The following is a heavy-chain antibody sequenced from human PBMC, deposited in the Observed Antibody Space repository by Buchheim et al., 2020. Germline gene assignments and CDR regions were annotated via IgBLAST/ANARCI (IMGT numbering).Heavy chain of an antibody. D-gene: IGHD1-1*01. J-gene: IGHJ4*01. CDR1: GDSITRSDSY. Sequence: QLQLQESGPGLVKPSETLSLTCSVSGDSITRSDSYWGWLRQPPGKGLEWIGTIYHSGATYRNPSLLRRVTLSVDMPRNHFSLHLNSVTAADTAVYFCARRTNYNGLDYWGHGTL. V-gene: IGHV4-39*02. CDR3: ARRTNYNGLDY. CDR2: IYHSGAT.